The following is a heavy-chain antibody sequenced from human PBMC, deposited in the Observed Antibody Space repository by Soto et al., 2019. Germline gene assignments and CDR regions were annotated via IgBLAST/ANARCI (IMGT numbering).Heavy chain of an antibody. CDR1: GGSISSGGYS. CDR2: IYHSGST. Sequence: SETLSLTCAVSGGSISSGGYSWSWIRQPPGKGLEWIGYIYHSGSTYYNPSLKSRVTISVDRSKNQFSLKLRYVTAAETAVYYCARVRYGTFDPWGQGTLVTVSS. D-gene: IGHD1-1*01. J-gene: IGHJ5*02. CDR3: ARVRYGTFDP. V-gene: IGHV4-30-2*01.